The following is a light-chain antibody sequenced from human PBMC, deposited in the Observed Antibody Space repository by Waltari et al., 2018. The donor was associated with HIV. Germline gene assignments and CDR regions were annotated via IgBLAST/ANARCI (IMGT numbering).Light chain of an antibody. CDR2: RNS. Sequence: QSVLTQPPSTSGTPGQSVTITCSGSSSTIGSHFVYWYQQGPGTAPKLPISRNSPRPSGVPLSYAGSKSGTSASLGISGLGAENEADYYCAAWDDSLSGGVFGGGTKLTVL. J-gene: IGLJ2*01. CDR1: SSTIGSHF. V-gene: IGLV1-47*01. CDR3: AAWDDSLSGGV.